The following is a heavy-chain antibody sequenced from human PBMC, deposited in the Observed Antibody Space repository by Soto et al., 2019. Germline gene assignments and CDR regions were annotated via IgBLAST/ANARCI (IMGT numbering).Heavy chain of an antibody. Sequence: SGPTLVNPTQTLTLTCTFSGFSLSTSGMCVSWIRQPPGKALEWLARIDWDDDKYYSTSLKTRLTISKDTSKDQVVLTMTNMDPVDTATYSCARLPINPYGSLPGAFDYWGQGTMVTVSS. CDR1: GFSLSTSGMC. J-gene: IGHJ4*03. CDR3: ARLPINPYGSLPGAFDY. CDR2: IDWDDDK. D-gene: IGHD3-10*01. V-gene: IGHV2-70*11.